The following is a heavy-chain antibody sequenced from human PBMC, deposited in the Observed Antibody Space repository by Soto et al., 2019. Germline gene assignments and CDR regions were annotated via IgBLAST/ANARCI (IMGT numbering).Heavy chain of an antibody. CDR2: IYSGGST. J-gene: IGHJ4*02. D-gene: IGHD3-9*01. Sequence: GGSLRLSCAASGFTVSSNYMSWVRQAPGKGLEWVSVIYSGGSTYYADSVKGRFTISRDNSKNTLYLQMNSLRAEDTAVYYCQLRYFDWPPDYWGQGTLVTVSS. V-gene: IGHV3-53*01. CDR3: QLRYFDWPPDY. CDR1: GFTVSSNY.